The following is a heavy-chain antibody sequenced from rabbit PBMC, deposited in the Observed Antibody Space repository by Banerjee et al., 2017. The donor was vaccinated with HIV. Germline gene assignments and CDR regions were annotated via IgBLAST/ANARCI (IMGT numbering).Heavy chain of an antibody. J-gene: IGHJ3*01. CDR2: IYGGSSGAT. Sequence: QEQLEESGGDLVKPEGSLTLTCTASGFSLGNMYWICWVRQAPGKGLEWIACIYGGSSGATYYATWAKGRFTISETSSTTVTLQMTSLTVADTATYFCARKGYGDYGYFHFWGQGTLVTVS. D-gene: IGHD2-1*01. V-gene: IGHV1S45*01. CDR1: GFSLGNMYW. CDR3: ARKGYGDYGYFHF.